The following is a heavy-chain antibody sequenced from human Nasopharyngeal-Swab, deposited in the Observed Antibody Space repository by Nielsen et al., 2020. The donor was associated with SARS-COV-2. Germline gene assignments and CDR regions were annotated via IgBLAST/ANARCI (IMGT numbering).Heavy chain of an antibody. CDR1: GFPFSTYS. V-gene: IGHV3-21*01. CDR3: ARDLKRSSFYYYYGSDV. Sequence: GESLKISCAASGFPFSTYSMSWVRQAPGKGLEWVSSISSSSDYIFYARSVKGRFTISRDNAQNSLYLQMSSLRVEDTAVYYCARDLKRSSFYYYYGSDVWGQGTTVTVSS. D-gene: IGHD3-10*01. J-gene: IGHJ6*02. CDR2: ISSSSDYI.